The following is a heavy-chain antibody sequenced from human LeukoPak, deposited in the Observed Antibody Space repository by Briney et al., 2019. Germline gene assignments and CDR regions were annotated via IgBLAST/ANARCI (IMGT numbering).Heavy chain of an antibody. CDR2: IIPIFGTA. V-gene: IGHV1-69*13. CDR3: AREGRPVLPVLDQQFDY. Sequence: GASVKVSCKASGGTLSSYAISWVRQAPGQGLEWMGGIIPIFGTANYAQKFQGRVTITADESTTTAYMELSSLRSEDTAVYYCAREGRPVLPVLDQQFDYWGQGTLVTVSS. J-gene: IGHJ4*02. D-gene: IGHD3-3*01. CDR1: GGTLSSYA.